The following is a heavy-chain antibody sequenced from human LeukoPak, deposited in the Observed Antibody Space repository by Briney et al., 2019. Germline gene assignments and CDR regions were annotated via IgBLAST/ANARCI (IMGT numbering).Heavy chain of an antibody. J-gene: IGHJ4*02. V-gene: IGHV3-33*01. CDR1: GFTFSSHG. CDR2: IWYDGSDK. Sequence: GGSLRLSCAASGFTFSSHGMHWVRQAPGKGLEWVAAIWYDGSDKYYADSVKGRFTISRDNSKNTLYLQMTSLRADDTAVYYCARGYTCGYWGQGTLVIVSS. D-gene: IGHD5-18*01. CDR3: ARGYTCGY.